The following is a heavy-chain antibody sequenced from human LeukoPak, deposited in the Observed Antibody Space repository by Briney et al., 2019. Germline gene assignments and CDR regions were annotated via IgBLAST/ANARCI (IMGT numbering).Heavy chain of an antibody. D-gene: IGHD3-10*01. CDR2: IYYSGST. V-gene: IGHV4-39*07. Sequence: PSETLSLTCTVSGGSISSYYWGWIRQPPGKGLEWIGSIYYSGSTYYNPSLKSRVTISVDTSKNQFSLKLSSVTAADTAVYYCARELGAMVRGVPRYGMDVWGQGTTVTVSS. CDR3: ARELGAMVRGVPRYGMDV. CDR1: GGSISSYY. J-gene: IGHJ6*02.